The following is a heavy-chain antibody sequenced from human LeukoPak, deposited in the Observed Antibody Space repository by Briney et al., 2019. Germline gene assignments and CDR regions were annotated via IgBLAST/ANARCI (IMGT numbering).Heavy chain of an antibody. D-gene: IGHD3-10*01. CDR3: ARGRTAIPSGYGSGSYYRASHNWFDP. J-gene: IGHJ5*02. Sequence: PSETLSLTCTVSGYSISSGYYWGWIRQPPGKGLEWIGEIYHSGSTNYNPSLKSRVTISVDKSKNQFSLKLSSVTAADTAVYYCARGRTAIPSGYGSGSYYRASHNWFDPWGQGTLVTVSS. CDR1: GYSISSGYY. V-gene: IGHV4-38-2*02. CDR2: IYHSGST.